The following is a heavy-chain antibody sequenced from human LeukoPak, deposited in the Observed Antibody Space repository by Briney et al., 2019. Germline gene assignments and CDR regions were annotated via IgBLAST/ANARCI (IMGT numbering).Heavy chain of an antibody. CDR1: GGSFSGYY. J-gene: IGHJ6*03. D-gene: IGHD3-10*01. Sequence: SETLSLTCAVYGGSFSGYYWSWIRQPPGKGLEWIGRIYTSGSTNYNPSLKSRVTMSVDTSKNQFSLKLSSVTAADTAVYYCARDYYGSGSYLDYYYYMDVWGKGTTVTISS. CDR3: ARDYYGSGSYLDYYYYMDV. V-gene: IGHV4-59*10. CDR2: IYTSGST.